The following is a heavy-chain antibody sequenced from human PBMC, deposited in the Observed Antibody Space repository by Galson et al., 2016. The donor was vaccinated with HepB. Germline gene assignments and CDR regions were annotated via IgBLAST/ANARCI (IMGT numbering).Heavy chain of an antibody. CDR1: GFTFSSYA. Sequence: SLRLSCAASGFTFSSYAMTWVRQAPGKGLEWVSAISGSGGSTSYAYAVTGGFTISRDNSKNSLYPQMNSLRAEDTAIYYCAKSINITWYSQDVLTYAMDVWGKGTTVTVSS. CDR3: AKSINITWYSQDVLTYAMDV. D-gene: IGHD1-1*01. CDR2: ISGSGGST. J-gene: IGHJ6*03. V-gene: IGHV3-23*01.